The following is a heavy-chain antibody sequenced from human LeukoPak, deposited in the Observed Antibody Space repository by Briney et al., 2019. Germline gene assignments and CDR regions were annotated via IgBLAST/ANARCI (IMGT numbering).Heavy chain of an antibody. CDR1: GGSISSSHYY. Sequence: SETLSLTCTVSGGSISSSHYYWVWIRQPPGKGLEWIGTIYYSGTTYYNPSLESRVTMSEDTSKNQFSLTLRSVTATDTAVYYCARQISDYYYYYIDVWGKGTTVTVSS. V-gene: IGHV4-39*01. CDR2: IYYSGTT. CDR3: ARQISDYYYYYIDV. D-gene: IGHD3-3*01. J-gene: IGHJ6*03.